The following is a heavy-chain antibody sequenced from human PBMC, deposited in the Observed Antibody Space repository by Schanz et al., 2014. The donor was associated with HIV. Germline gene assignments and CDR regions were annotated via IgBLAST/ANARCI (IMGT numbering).Heavy chain of an antibody. Sequence: QVQLVESGGGVVQPGRSLRLSCAASGFIFSSYGMHWVRQAPGKGLEWVAVISYDGSNKYYADSVKGRFTISRDNAKNTLYLQMNSLRAEDTAVYYCARDDCSGGSCYSNYYYGMDVWGQGTTVTVSS. D-gene: IGHD2-15*01. J-gene: IGHJ6*02. CDR1: GFIFSSYG. CDR2: ISYDGSNK. V-gene: IGHV3-30*19. CDR3: ARDDCSGGSCYSNYYYGMDV.